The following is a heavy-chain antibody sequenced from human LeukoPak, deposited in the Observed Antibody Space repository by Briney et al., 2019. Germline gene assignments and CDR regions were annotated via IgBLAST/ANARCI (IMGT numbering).Heavy chain of an antibody. CDR2: IYYSGST. Sequence: PSETLSLTCTVSGGSISSSSYYWGWIRQPPGKGLEWIGSIYYSGSTYYNPSLKSRVTISVDTSKNQFSLKLSSVTAADTAVYYCARVRAVAGRPFDYWGQGTLVTVSS. D-gene: IGHD6-19*01. J-gene: IGHJ4*02. CDR3: ARVRAVAGRPFDY. V-gene: IGHV4-39*01. CDR1: GGSISSSSYY.